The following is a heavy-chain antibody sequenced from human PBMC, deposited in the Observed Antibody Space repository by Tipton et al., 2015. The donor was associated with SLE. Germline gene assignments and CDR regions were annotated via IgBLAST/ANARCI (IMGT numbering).Heavy chain of an antibody. CDR1: GGSISSGGYY. CDR2: IYYSGST. Sequence: TLSLTCTVSGGSISSGGYYWSWIRQPPGKGLEWIGSIYYSGSTYYNPSLKSRVTISVETTKNQFSLKLTSVTATDTAVYYCARGRYGDYWYWGQGTLVTVSS. D-gene: IGHD4-17*01. CDR3: ARGRYGDYWY. V-gene: IGHV4-39*01. J-gene: IGHJ4*02.